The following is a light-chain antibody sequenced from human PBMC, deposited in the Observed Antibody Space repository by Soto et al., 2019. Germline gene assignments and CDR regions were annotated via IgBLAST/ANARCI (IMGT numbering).Light chain of an antibody. J-gene: IGLJ2*01. CDR1: NSDLGAYNY. CDR3: SSYTSSSTLVV. Sequence: QSVLTQPASVSGSPGQSITISCTGTNSDLGAYNYVSWYQQHPGKAPKLMIYDVSNRPSGVSNRFSGSKSGNTASLTISGLQAEDEADYYCSSYTSSSTLVVFGGGTQLTVL. CDR2: DVS. V-gene: IGLV2-14*01.